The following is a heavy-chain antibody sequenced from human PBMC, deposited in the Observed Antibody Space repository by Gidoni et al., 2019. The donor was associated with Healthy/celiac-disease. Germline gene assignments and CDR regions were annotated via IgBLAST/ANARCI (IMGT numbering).Heavy chain of an antibody. CDR1: GFTFSSYG. V-gene: IGHV3-33*01. CDR2: KWYDGSNK. Sequence: RLSCAASGFTFSSYGMHWVRQAPGKGLEWVAVKWYDGSNKYYADSVKGRFTISRDNSKNTLYLQMNSLRAEDTAVYYCARAHYGSGSYDWFDPWGQGTLVTVSS. J-gene: IGHJ5*02. D-gene: IGHD3-10*01. CDR3: ARAHYGSGSYDWFDP.